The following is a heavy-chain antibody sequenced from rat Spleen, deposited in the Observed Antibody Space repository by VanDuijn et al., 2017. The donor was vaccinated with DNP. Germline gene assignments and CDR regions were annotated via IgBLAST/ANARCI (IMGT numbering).Heavy chain of an antibody. CDR2: ISYNGGTP. D-gene: IGHD1-5*01. CDR1: GFTFSDYY. J-gene: IGHJ4*01. Sequence: EVLLVESDGGLVQPGRSLKLSCAVSGFTFSDYYMAWVRQAPAKGLEWVATISYNGGTPYYRDSVKGRFTISRDNAQSTLYLQMDSLRSEDTATYYCARNRTISPYYYDMDAWGQGASVTVSS. V-gene: IGHV5-7*01. CDR3: ARNRTISPYYYDMDA.